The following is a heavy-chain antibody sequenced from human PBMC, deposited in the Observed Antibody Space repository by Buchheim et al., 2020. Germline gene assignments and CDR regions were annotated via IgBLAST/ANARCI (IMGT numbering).Heavy chain of an antibody. CDR3: ARDRSEYYYYYYGMDV. Sequence: EVQLVESGGGLVKPGGSLRLSCAASGFTFSSYSMNWVRQAPGKGLEWVSSISSSSSYIYYADSVKGRFTISRDKAKNSLYLQMNSLRAEDTAVYYCARDRSEYYYYYYGMDVWGQGTT. CDR2: ISSSSSYI. J-gene: IGHJ6*02. CDR1: GFTFSSYS. D-gene: IGHD2/OR15-2a*01. V-gene: IGHV3-21*01.